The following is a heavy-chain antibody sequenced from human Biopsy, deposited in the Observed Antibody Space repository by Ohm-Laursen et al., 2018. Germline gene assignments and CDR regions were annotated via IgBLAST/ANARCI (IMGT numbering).Heavy chain of an antibody. CDR1: GGSVSSNVAY. Sequence: SETLSLTCSVSGGSVSSNVAYWAWIRQPPGKGLESIGSIFYSGITYYNPSLQSRVTMSVDTSKNQFSLNLTSVTAADTAVYYCARHPTGFWFDPWGQGTLVIVSP. J-gene: IGHJ5*02. CDR2: IFYSGIT. CDR3: ARHPTGFWFDP. V-gene: IGHV4-39*01.